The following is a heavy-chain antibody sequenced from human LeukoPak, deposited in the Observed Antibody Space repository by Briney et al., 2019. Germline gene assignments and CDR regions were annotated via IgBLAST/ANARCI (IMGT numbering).Heavy chain of an antibody. V-gene: IGHV1-24*01. J-gene: IGHJ6*02. CDR1: GYTLTELS. CDR2: FDPEDGET. D-gene: IGHD3-9*01. Sequence: VSVKVSCKVSGYTLTELSMHWVRQAPGKGLEWMGGFDPEDGETIYAQKFQGRVTMTEDTSTDTAYMELSSLRSEDTAVYYCATDLKPLNYDILSVWGQGTTVTVSS. CDR3: ATDLKPLNYDILSV.